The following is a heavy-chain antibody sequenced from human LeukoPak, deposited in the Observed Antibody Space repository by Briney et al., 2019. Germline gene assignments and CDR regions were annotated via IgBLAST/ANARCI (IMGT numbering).Heavy chain of an antibody. D-gene: IGHD2-2*01. CDR3: ARVGAPAAIDY. J-gene: IGHJ4*02. CDR1: GGSISGYY. CDR2: IHYSGST. V-gene: IGHV4-59*01. Sequence: SSETLSLTCTVSGGSISGYYWSWIRQPPGKGLEWIGYIHYSGSTNYNPSLKSRVTISVDTSKNQFSLKLSSVTAADTAVYYCARVGAPAAIDYWGQGTLVTVSS.